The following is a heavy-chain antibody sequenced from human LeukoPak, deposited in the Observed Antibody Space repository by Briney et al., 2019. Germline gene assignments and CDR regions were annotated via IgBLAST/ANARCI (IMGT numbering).Heavy chain of an antibody. CDR3: AREGVGGSPGYSSGPYGMDV. D-gene: IGHD6-19*01. J-gene: IGHJ6*04. Sequence: ASVKVSCKASGYTFTSYYMHWVRQAPGHGLEWMGIINPSGGSTSYAQKFQGRVTMTRDTSTSTVYMELSSLRSEDTAVYYCAREGVGGSPGYSSGPYGMDVWGKGTTVTVSS. CDR1: GYTFTSYY. CDR2: INPSGGST. V-gene: IGHV1-46*01.